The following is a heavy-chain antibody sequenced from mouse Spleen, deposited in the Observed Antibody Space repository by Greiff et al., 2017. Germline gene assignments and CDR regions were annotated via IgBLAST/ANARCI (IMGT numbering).Heavy chain of an antibody. V-gene: IGHV2-6*02. D-gene: IGHD2-3*01. J-gene: IGHJ4*01. CDR1: GFSLTSYG. CDR2: IWSDGST. Sequence: VKLVESGPGLVAPSQSLSITCTVSGFSLTSYGVHWVRQPPGKGLEWLVVIWSDGSTTYNSALKSRLSISKDNSKSQVFLKMNSLQTDDTAMYYCARDWYDGYPGAMDYWGQGTSVTVSS. CDR3: ARDWYDGYPGAMDY.